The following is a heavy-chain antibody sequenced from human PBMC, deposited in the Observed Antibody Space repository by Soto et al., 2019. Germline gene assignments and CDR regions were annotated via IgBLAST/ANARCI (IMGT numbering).Heavy chain of an antibody. CDR2: IYYSGST. D-gene: IGHD3-3*01. CDR1: GGSISSYY. J-gene: IGHJ3*02. CDR3: AREQEGVTYYDFWSGYFRLSNSDVPRLGNAFDI. Sequence: SETLSLTCTVSGGSISSYYWSWIRQPPGKGLEWIGYIYYSGSTNYNPSLKSRVTISVDTSKNQFSLKLRSVTAADTAVYYCAREQEGVTYYDFWSGYFRLSNSDVPRLGNAFDIWGQGTMVTVSS. V-gene: IGHV4-59*01.